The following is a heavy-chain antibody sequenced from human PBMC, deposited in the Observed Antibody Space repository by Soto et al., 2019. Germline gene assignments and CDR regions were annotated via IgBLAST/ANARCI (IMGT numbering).Heavy chain of an antibody. CDR2: FSGSGGST. CDR1: GFPFSSYA. Sequence: EVQLLESGGGLDQPGGSLGLSCEAPGFPFSSYALDWVRQPPGKGLEWVSAFSGSGGSTYYEDSVKARFTISRDNSKNTLYLQMNSLRAEDTAVYYCAKAQYDFWSGYPFDYWGQGTLVTVSS. V-gene: IGHV3-23*01. J-gene: IGHJ4*02. D-gene: IGHD3-3*01. CDR3: AKAQYDFWSGYPFDY.